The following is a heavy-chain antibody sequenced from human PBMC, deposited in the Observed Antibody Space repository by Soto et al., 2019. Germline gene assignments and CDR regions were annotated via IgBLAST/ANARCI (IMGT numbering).Heavy chain of an antibody. V-gene: IGHV4-31*03. CDR1: GGSISSGGYY. J-gene: IGHJ3*02. CDR3: ARDRPSYDFWSGYNDAFDI. CDR2: IYYSGST. Sequence: SETLSLTCTVSGGSISSGGYYWSWIRQHPGKGLEWIGYIYYSGSTYYNPSLKSRVTISVDTSKNQFSLKLSSVTAADTAVYYCARDRPSYDFWSGYNDAFDIWGQGTMVTVSS. D-gene: IGHD3-3*01.